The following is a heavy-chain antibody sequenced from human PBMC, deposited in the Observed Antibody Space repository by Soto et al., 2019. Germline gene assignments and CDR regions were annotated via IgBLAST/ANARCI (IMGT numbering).Heavy chain of an antibody. J-gene: IGHJ6*02. D-gene: IGHD3-3*01. CDR2: INPNSGGT. CDR3: ARDFWSGYPLYYGMDV. V-gene: IGHV1-2*02. Sequence: ASVKVSCKASGYTFTGYYVHWVRQAPGQGLEWMGWINPNSGGTNYAQKFQGRVTMTRDTSISTAYMELSRLRSDDTAVYYCARDFWSGYPLYYGMDVWGQGTTVTVSS. CDR1: GYTFTGYY.